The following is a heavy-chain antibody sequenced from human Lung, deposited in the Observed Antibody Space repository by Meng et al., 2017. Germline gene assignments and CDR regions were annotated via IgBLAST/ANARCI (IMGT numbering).Heavy chain of an antibody. J-gene: IGHJ2*01. CDR3: AVMGLYGDYDNWYFDL. V-gene: IGHV1-18*01. CDR1: GYTFIRYG. Sequence: QVQLVQSGAEVKKPGASVKVSCKASGYTFIRYGISWVRQAPGQGLEWMGWISTYNGNTIYAQKFQGRVTMTTDTSTSTAYMELRSLRSDDTAVYYCAVMGLYGDYDNWYFDLWGRGTLVTVSS. D-gene: IGHD4-17*01. CDR2: ISTYNGNT.